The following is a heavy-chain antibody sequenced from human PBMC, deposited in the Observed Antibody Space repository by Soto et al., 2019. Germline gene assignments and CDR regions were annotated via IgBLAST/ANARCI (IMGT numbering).Heavy chain of an antibody. J-gene: IGHJ5*02. Sequence: LRLSCAASGFTFTRHWMHWVRQAPGEGPVWVSRINGDGTSTDYGDSVRGRFTIARDNAKNTLYLQMNSLRPEDTAVYFCAREVITVGSAIRSFDPRGPGTLGTVSS. CDR1: GFTFTRHW. CDR2: INGDGTST. V-gene: IGHV3-74*01. CDR3: AREVITVGSAIRSFDP. D-gene: IGHD3-10*01.